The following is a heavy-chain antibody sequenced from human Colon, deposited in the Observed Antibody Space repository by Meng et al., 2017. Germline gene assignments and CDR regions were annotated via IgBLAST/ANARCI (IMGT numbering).Heavy chain of an antibody. CDR2: IYSGGTT. D-gene: IGHD6-19*01. V-gene: IGHV3-53*02. CDR3: AGRYSSGWYVY. Sequence: EVQLVETGGGLVQPGESLKRSCAASGFTVSSNYISWVRQAPGKGLEWVSVIYSGGTTYYADSVKGRFTISRDDSKNTVFLQMNSLRGEDTAVYYCAGRYSSGWYVYWGQGTLVTVSS. CDR1: GFTVSSNY. J-gene: IGHJ4*02.